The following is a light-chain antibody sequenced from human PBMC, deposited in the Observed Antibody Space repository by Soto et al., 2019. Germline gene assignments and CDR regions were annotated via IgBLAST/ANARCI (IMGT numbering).Light chain of an antibody. Sequence: EIVLTQSPGTLSLSPGERATLSCRAIQSVSSSYLAWYRQQPGQAPRNLIHGASSRATGVPDRLSGSGYGTDFTLTISRLEHEDFEVYYCQQYASSYTFGQGTTLEIK. CDR1: QSVSSSY. V-gene: IGKV3-20*01. CDR3: QQYASSYT. CDR2: GAS. J-gene: IGKJ2*01.